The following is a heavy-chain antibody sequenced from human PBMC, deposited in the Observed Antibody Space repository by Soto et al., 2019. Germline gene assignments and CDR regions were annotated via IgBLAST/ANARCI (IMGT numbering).Heavy chain of an antibody. J-gene: IGHJ6*02. CDR1: GDSINSGDYY. CDR3: ARWSGVGVAGMDV. V-gene: IGHV4-30-4*01. CDR2: SFYSGIT. Sequence: QVQLQESGPRLVKPLQTLSLTCTVSGDSINSGDYYWGWIRQPPGRGLEWVGYSFYSGITDYNPSLKSRMTLSMDTSKNQSSLRLNSVTAADTAVYFCARWSGVGVAGMDVWGQGTTVSVSS. D-gene: IGHD3-10*01.